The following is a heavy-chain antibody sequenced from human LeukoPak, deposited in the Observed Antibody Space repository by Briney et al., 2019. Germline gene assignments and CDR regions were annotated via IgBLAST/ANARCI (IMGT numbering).Heavy chain of an antibody. J-gene: IGHJ3*02. CDR3: AKGGGSYFDDAFDI. CDR2: ISSGSRDI. V-gene: IGHV3-21*04. Sequence: PGGSLRLSCVVSGFTFSTYTMNWVRQAPGKGLEWVSSISSGSRDIYYADSLKGRFTISRDNAKNSLYLQMNSLRAEDTAVYYCAKGGGSYFDDAFDIWGQGTMVTVSS. D-gene: IGHD1-26*01. CDR1: GFTFSTYT.